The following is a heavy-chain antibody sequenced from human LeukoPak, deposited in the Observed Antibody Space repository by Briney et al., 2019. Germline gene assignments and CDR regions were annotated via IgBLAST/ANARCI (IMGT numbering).Heavy chain of an antibody. D-gene: IGHD6-19*01. CDR3: ARESETSGWYDY. Sequence: GGSLRLSCAAPGLIFDNYAIHWALKPPGKGLDGVSLISGDGGSTFYADSVRGRFTISRDDTRKSLSLQMSSLRSEDTALYYCARESETSGWYDYWGQGTLVTVSS. V-gene: IGHV3-43*02. CDR1: GLIFDNYA. CDR2: ISGDGGST. J-gene: IGHJ4*02.